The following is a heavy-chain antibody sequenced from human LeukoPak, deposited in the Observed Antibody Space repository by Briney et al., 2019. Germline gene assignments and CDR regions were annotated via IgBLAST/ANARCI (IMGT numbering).Heavy chain of an antibody. CDR1: GFTFGSHA. Sequence: GGSLRLSCEASGFTFGSHAMYWIRQAPGKGLEWVAGIFGSGGSPHYADSVKGRFTISRDNSRNTVYLQINSLRADDTAVYYCGKTTVGYSSGQKPAWPVDYWGQGTLVTVSS. V-gene: IGHV3-23*01. J-gene: IGHJ4*02. CDR3: GKTTVGYSSGQKPAWPVDY. CDR2: IFGSGGSP. D-gene: IGHD5-18*01.